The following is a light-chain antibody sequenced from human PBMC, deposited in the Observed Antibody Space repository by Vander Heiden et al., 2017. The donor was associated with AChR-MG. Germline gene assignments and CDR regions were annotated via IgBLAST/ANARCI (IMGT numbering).Light chain of an antibody. J-gene: IGLJ3*02. Sequence: QSALTQPASVSGSPGQSITISCTGTSRDVGDYNYVSWYQQHPGKAPKLIIYDVSNRPSGVSNRFSGSKSGSTASLTISGLQAEDEADYYCSSYTSNNTLAVVFGGGTKLTVL. V-gene: IGLV2-14*01. CDR1: SRDVGDYNY. CDR2: DVS. CDR3: SSYTSNNTLAVV.